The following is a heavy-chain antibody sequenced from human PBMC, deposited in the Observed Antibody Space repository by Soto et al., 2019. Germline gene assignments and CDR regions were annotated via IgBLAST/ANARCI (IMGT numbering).Heavy chain of an antibody. CDR2: IYYSGST. Sequence: QLQLQESGPGLVKPSETLSLTCSVSGVSVSSSGHYWGWIRQPPGKGLEWIGTIYYSGSTYYNPSLKSRITISVDTSKNQFSLNVGSVTAADTAVYYCARQMTTTTYYFDYWGQGTLVIVSS. D-gene: IGHD4-17*01. CDR1: GVSVSSSGHY. CDR3: ARQMTTTTYYFDY. V-gene: IGHV4-39*01. J-gene: IGHJ4*02.